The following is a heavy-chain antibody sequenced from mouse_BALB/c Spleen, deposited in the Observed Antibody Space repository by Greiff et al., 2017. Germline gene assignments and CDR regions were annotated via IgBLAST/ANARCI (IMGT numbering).Heavy chain of an antibody. Sequence: DVKLVESGGGLVQPGGSMKLSCVASGFTFSNYWMNWVRQSPEKGLEWVAEIRLKSNNYATHYAESVKGRFTISRDDSKSSVYLQMNNLRAEDTGIYYCTRIMTSAWFAYWGQGTLVTVSA. CDR3: TRIMTSAWFAY. J-gene: IGHJ3*01. V-gene: IGHV6-6*02. D-gene: IGHD3-1*01. CDR1: GFTFSNYW. CDR2: IRLKSNNYAT.